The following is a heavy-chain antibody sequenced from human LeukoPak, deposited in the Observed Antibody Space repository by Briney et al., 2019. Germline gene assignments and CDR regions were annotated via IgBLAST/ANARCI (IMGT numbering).Heavy chain of an antibody. CDR3: WYQDWYFDL. V-gene: IGHV4-4*07. D-gene: IGHD6-13*01. J-gene: IGHJ2*01. Sequence: SETLSLTCTVSGGSISSYYWSWIGHPAGKGLEWIGRIDTSGNTNYKPSLKSRVTMSVDTSKNQFSLKLSSVTAADTAVSSSWYQDWYFDLWGRGTLVTVSS. CDR2: IDTSGNT. CDR1: GGSISSYY.